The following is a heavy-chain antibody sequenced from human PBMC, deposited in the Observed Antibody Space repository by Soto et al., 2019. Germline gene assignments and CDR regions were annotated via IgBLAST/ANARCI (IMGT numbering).Heavy chain of an antibody. J-gene: IGHJ3*02. CDR3: ARDYVHAFDI. CDR1: GFTFDDYA. D-gene: IGHD3-16*01. CDR2: ISSSSSYI. V-gene: IGHV3-21*01. Sequence: GGSLRLSCAASGFTFDDYAMHWVRQAPGKGLEWVSSISSSSSYIYYADSVKGRFTISRDNAKNSLYLQMNSLRAEDTAVYYCARDYVHAFDIWGQGTMVTVSS.